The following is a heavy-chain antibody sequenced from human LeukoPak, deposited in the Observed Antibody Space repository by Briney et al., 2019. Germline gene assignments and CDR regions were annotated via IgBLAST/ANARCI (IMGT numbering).Heavy chain of an antibody. D-gene: IGHD1-26*01. CDR1: GYPFTSYA. CDR2: INMGTENP. Sequence: GASVKVSCKASGYPFTSYAVNWVRQAPRQGLEWMGWINMGTENPTYAQDFTGRFAFSLDTAVSTAYLQISSPKAEDTAVYYCVRDSLIKGASTLDHWGQGTLVTVSS. J-gene: IGHJ4*02. V-gene: IGHV7-4-1*02. CDR3: VRDSLIKGASTLDH.